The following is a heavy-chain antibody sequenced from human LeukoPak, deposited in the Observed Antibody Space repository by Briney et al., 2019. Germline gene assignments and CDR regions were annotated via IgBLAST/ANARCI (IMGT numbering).Heavy chain of an antibody. V-gene: IGHV3-33*01. J-gene: IGHJ4*02. CDR2: IWFDGSNK. CDR3: DRGNIRISEGMDY. CDR1: GFTFSSYG. D-gene: IGHD2/OR15-2a*01. Sequence: GGSLRLSCAASGFTFSSYGMHWVRQAPGKGLEWVAVIWFDGSNKYYADSVKGRFTISRDNSKNTLYLQMNSLRAEDTAVYYCDRGNIRISEGMDYWGQGTLVTVSS.